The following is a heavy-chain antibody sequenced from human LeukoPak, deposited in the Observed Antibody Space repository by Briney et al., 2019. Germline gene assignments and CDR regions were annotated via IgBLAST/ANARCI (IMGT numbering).Heavy chain of an antibody. D-gene: IGHD6-13*01. J-gene: IGHJ4*02. CDR2: TYYRSKWYN. V-gene: IGHV6-1*01. Sequence: SQTLSLTCAISGDSVSSNSAAWNWIRQSPSRGLEWLGRTYYRSKWYNDYAVSMKSRITIDPDTSKNQFSLQLSSVTPEDTAVYYCARGSSSNSWYFDYWGQGTLVTVSS. CDR1: GDSVSSNSAA. CDR3: ARGSSSNSWYFDY.